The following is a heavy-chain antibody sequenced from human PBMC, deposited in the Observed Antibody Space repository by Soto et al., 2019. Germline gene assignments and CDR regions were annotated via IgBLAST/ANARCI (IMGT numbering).Heavy chain of an antibody. D-gene: IGHD6-6*01. J-gene: IGHJ5*02. Sequence: PGGSLRLSCAASGFTFSSYAMSWVRQAPGKGLEWVSAISGSGGSTYYADSVKGRFTISRDNSKNTLYLQMNSLRAEDTAVYYCAKDPRRGIAARPVNWFDPWGQGTLVTVSS. CDR3: AKDPRRGIAARPVNWFDP. CDR1: GFTFSSYA. CDR2: ISGSGGST. V-gene: IGHV3-23*01.